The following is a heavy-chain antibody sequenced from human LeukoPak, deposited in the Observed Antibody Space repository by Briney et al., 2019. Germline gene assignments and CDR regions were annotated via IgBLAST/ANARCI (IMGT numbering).Heavy chain of an antibody. V-gene: IGHV3-7*01. J-gene: IGHJ3*02. CDR1: GFTFSSYW. CDR3: ARVIQQGYYYDSSGPDAFDI. D-gene: IGHD3-22*01. Sequence: GGSLRLSCAASGFTFSSYWMSWVRQAPGKGLEWVANIKQDGSEKYYVDSVKGRFTISRDNAKNSPYLQMNSLRAEDTAVYYCARVIQQGYYYDSSGPDAFDIWGQGTMVTVSS. CDR2: IKQDGSEK.